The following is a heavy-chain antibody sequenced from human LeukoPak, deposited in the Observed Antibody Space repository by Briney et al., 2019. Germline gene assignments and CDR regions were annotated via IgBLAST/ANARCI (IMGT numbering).Heavy chain of an antibody. D-gene: IGHD3-10*01. V-gene: IGHV3-48*03. CDR1: GFTFSSYE. Sequence: GGSLRLSCAASGFTFSSYEMNWVRQAPGKGLEWVSYISSSGSTIYYADSVKGRFTISRDNAKNSLYLQMNSLRDEDTAVYYCARDKVLLWFGELPHYYYGMDVWGKGTAVTVSS. J-gene: IGHJ6*04. CDR2: ISSSGSTI. CDR3: ARDKVLLWFGELPHYYYGMDV.